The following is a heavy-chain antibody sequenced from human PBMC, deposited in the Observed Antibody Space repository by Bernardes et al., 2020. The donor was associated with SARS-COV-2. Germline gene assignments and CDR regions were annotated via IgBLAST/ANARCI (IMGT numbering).Heavy chain of an antibody. Sequence: GGSLRLSCAASGFTFSSYAMSWVRQAPGKGLEWVSAISNSGGSTYYVDSVKGRFTISRDNSKSTLYLQMNSLRAEDTAVYYCVKVSRSYRLDYWGQGTLVTGSS. CDR1: GFTFSSYA. CDR3: VKVSRSYRLDY. J-gene: IGHJ4*02. CDR2: ISNSGGST. D-gene: IGHD3-10*01. V-gene: IGHV3-23*01.